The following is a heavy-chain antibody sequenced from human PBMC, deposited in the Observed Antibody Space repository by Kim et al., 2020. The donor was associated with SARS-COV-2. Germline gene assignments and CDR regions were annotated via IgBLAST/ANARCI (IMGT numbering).Heavy chain of an antibody. CDR3: ARAGDYDRSGYYGFFHR. V-gene: IGHV3-74*01. D-gene: IGHD3-22*01. Sequence: VKCRFTISRDNAKNTLYLHMNSLRPEDTAVYCCARAGDYDRSGYYGFFHRWGQGALVTVSS. J-gene: IGHJ1*01.